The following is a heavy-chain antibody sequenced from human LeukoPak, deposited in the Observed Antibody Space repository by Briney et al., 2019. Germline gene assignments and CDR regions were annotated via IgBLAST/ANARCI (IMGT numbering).Heavy chain of an antibody. CDR3: ARLLDYDFWSGYVYYYGMDV. J-gene: IGHJ6*02. CDR2: MNPNSGNT. V-gene: IGHV1-8*01. D-gene: IGHD3-3*01. CDR1: GYTFTSYD. Sequence: ASVKVSCKASGYTFTSYDINRVRQATGQGLEWMGWMNPNSGNTGYAQKFQGRVTMTRNTSISTAYMELSSLRSEDTAVYYCARLLDYDFWSGYVYYYGMDVWGQGTTVTVSS.